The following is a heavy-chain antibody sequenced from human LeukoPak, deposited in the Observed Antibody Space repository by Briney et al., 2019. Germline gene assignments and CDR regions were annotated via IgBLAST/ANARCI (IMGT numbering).Heavy chain of an antibody. V-gene: IGHV1-2*04. CDR1: GYTFTGYY. D-gene: IGHD3-22*01. Sequence: ASVKVSCKASGYTFTGYYMHWVRQAPGQGLEWMGWINPNSGGTNYAQKFQGWVTMTRDTSISTAYMELSRLRSDDTAVYYCARGYTRYYYDSSGAAFDIWGQGTMVTVSS. J-gene: IGHJ3*02. CDR2: INPNSGGT. CDR3: ARGYTRYYYDSSGAAFDI.